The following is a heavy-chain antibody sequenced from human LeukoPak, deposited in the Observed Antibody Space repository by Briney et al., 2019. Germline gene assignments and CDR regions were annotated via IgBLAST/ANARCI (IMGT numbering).Heavy chain of an antibody. CDR2: INPNSGGT. Sequence: ASVTVSCKASGYTFTSYYMHWVRQAPGQGLEWMGWINPNSGGTNYAQKFQGRVTMTRDTSISTAYMELSRLRSDDTAVYYCAKDPRVDSYGYIQGWFDPWGQGTLVTVSS. CDR3: AKDPRVDSYGYIQGWFDP. J-gene: IGHJ5*02. V-gene: IGHV1-2*02. CDR1: GYTFTSYY. D-gene: IGHD5-18*01.